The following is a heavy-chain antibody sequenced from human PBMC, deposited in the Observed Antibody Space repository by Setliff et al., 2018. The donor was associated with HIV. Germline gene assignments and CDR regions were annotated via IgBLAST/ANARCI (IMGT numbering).Heavy chain of an antibody. V-gene: IGHV1-18*01. Sequence: ASVKVSCKASGYTFTKYGLSWARQAPGQGLEWMGWINTHNGNTNSAQKFQGRVTMTTDTSTSTAYMELRNLRSDDTAVYYCARESRDIVATSPLDYWGQGTLVTVSS. CDR1: GYTFTKYG. J-gene: IGHJ4*02. CDR3: ARESRDIVATSPLDY. D-gene: IGHD5-12*01. CDR2: INTHNGNT.